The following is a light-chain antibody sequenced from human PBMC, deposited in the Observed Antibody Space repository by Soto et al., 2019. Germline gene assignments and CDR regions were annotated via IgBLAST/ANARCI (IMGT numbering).Light chain of an antibody. V-gene: IGLV5-45*03. Sequence: QSVLTQPSSLSESPGASASLTCTLRSGINDGTYRIYWFQQKPGSPPQYLLRYKSDSDKQQGSGVPSRFSGSNDASANVGILLICGLLSGAGADYYCMIWYGRIWVFGGGTEVTVL. CDR2: YKSDSDK. CDR1: SGINDGTYR. CDR3: MIWYGRIWV. J-gene: IGLJ3*02.